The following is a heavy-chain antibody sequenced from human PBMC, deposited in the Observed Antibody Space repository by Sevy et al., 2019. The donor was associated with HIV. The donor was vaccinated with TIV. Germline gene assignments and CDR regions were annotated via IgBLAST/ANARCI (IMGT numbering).Heavy chain of an antibody. D-gene: IGHD1-26*01. CDR3: VKDTQWEILFGGFSDY. V-gene: IGHV3-64D*06. Sequence: GGSLRLSCSASGFTFSSYAMHWVRQAPGKGLEYVSAISSNGGSTYYADSVKGRFTISRDNSKNTLYLQMSSLRAEDTAVYYCVKDTQWEILFGGFSDYWGQGTLVTVSS. CDR1: GFTFSSYA. CDR2: ISSNGGST. J-gene: IGHJ4*02.